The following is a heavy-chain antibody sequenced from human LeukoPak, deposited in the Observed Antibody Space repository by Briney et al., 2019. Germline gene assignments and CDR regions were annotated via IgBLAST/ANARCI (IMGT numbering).Heavy chain of an antibody. D-gene: IGHD6-19*01. CDR1: GGSISSSTYY. Sequence: PSETLSLTCTVSGGSISSSTYYWGWIRQPPGKGLEWIGSIYYSGSTYYNASLKSRVTISADTSKNQFSLKLSSVTAADTAVYYCARGRRPSVKRQYTGGWYYFDYWGQGTLVTVS. V-gene: IGHV4-39*01. J-gene: IGHJ4*02. CDR2: IYYSGST. CDR3: ARGRRPSVKRQYTGGWYYFDY.